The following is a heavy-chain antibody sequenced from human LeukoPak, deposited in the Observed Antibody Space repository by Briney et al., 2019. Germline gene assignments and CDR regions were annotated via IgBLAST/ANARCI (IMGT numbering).Heavy chain of an antibody. D-gene: IGHD6-13*01. CDR3: AGGSSSWYVSYFDY. Sequence: GGSLRLSCAASGFPFSSYSMNWVRQAPGKGLEWVSSISSSSSYIYYAVSVKVRFSISRDNAKNSLYLQMNSLTAEDTAVYYCAGGSSSWYVSYFDYWGQGTLVTVSS. J-gene: IGHJ4*02. CDR2: ISSSSSYI. CDR1: GFPFSSYS. V-gene: IGHV3-21*01.